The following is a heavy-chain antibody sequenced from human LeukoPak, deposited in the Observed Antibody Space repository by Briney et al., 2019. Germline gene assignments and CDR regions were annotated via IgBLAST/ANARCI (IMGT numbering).Heavy chain of an antibody. V-gene: IGHV3-53*01. CDR2: IYAGGAA. D-gene: IGHD6-6*01. CDR1: GFTVSTNY. CDR3: ATSPEYGH. J-gene: IGHJ4*02. Sequence: GGSLRLSCAASGFTVSTNYLSWVGQAPGKGLEWVSVIYAGGAAYYADSVKGRFTISRDSSKNTLYLQMNGLRAEDTAVYYCATSPEYGHWGQGTLVTV.